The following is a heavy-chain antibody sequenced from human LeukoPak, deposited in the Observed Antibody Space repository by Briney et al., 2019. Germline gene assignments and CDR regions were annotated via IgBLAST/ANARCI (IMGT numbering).Heavy chain of an antibody. V-gene: IGHV4-39*07. D-gene: IGHD4-17*01. Sequence: SETLSLTCTVSGGAVISSSYYWGWIRQPPGKGLEWIGSLSYSGTTYYNPSLQSLVTISLDTSKKQLSLKVNSVTAAATAVYFCARAPTVTYAQFDPWGQGILVTVSS. CDR2: LSYSGTT. CDR3: ARAPTVTYAQFDP. J-gene: IGHJ5*02. CDR1: GGAVISSSYY.